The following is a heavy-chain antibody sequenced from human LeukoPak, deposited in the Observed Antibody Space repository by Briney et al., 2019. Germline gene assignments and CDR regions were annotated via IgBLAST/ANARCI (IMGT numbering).Heavy chain of an antibody. D-gene: IGHD2-15*01. CDR1: GGSFSGYY. V-gene: IGHV4-34*01. CDR3: ARGYCSGGSCYSGGDY. CDR2: INHSGST. Sequence: NPSETLSLTCAVYGGSFSGYYWSWIRQPPGKGLEWIGEINHSGSTNYNPSLKSRVTISVDTSKNQFSLKLSSVTAADTAVYYCARGYCSGGSCYSGGDYWGQGTLVTVSS. J-gene: IGHJ4*02.